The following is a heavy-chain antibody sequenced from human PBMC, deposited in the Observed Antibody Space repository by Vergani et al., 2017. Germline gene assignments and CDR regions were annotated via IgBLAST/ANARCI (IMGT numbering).Heavy chain of an antibody. CDR2: MNPNSGNT. Sequence: QVQLVQSGAEVKKPGASVKVSCKVSGYTLTELSMHWVRQAPGKGLEWMGWMNPNSGNTGYAQKFQGRVTMTTDTSTSTAYMELRSLRSDDTAVYYCARVRSEEVDAFDIWGQGTMVTVSS. J-gene: IGHJ3*02. CDR3: ARVRSEEVDAFDI. V-gene: IGHV1-24*01. CDR1: GYTLTELS. D-gene: IGHD1-14*01.